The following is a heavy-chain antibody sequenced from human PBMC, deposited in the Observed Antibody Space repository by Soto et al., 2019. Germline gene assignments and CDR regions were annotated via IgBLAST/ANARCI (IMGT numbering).Heavy chain of an antibody. J-gene: IGHJ4*02. Sequence: SETLSLTCTVSGGSISSGDYYWSWIRQPPGKGLEWIGYIYYSGSTYYNPSLKSRVTISVDTSKNQFSLKLSSVTAADTAVYYCARVRYSSSWDERTFDYWGRGTLVTVSS. CDR1: GGSISSGDYY. D-gene: IGHD6-13*01. CDR2: IYYSGST. CDR3: ARVRYSSSWDERTFDY. V-gene: IGHV4-30-4*01.